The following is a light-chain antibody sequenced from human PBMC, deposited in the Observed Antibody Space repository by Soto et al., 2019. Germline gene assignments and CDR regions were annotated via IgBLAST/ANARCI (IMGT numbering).Light chain of an antibody. CDR1: QSVTSNY. V-gene: IGKV3-20*01. CDR2: AAT. Sequence: EIVLTHSPGTLSLSPGERATLSCRASQSVTSNYVAWFQQKLGQAPRLLIYAATSRAAGVPDRFSGSGSETHFTLTINRLEFEDFAVYYCQQYGSPPRTFGQGTKVDIK. CDR3: QQYGSPPRT. J-gene: IGKJ1*01.